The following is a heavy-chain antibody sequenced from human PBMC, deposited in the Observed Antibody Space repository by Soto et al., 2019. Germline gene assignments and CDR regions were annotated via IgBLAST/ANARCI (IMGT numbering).Heavy chain of an antibody. CDR3: ARRGSSGWYVSDNWFDP. J-gene: IGHJ5*02. V-gene: IGHV5-51*01. CDR2: IYPGDSDT. D-gene: IGHD6-19*01. Sequence: PGESLKISCKGSGYSFTSYWIGWVRQMPGKGLEWMGIIYPGDSDTRYSPSFQGQVTISADKSISTAYLQWSSLKASDTAMYYCARRGSSGWYVSDNWFDPWGQGTLVTVSS. CDR1: GYSFTSYW.